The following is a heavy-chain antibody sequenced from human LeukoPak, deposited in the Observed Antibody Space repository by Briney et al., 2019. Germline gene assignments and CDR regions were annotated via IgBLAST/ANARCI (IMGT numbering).Heavy chain of an antibody. CDR2: ISSSSSTI. D-gene: IGHD2-2*01. V-gene: IGHV3-48*01. CDR3: AREEGIVVVPAAIGVEYYYYYYMDV. Sequence: GGSLRLSCAASGFTFSSYSMNWVRQAPGKGLEWVSYISSSSSTIYYADSVKGRITISRDNAKNSLYLQMNSLRAEDTAVYYCAREEGIVVVPAAIGVEYYYYYYMDVWGKGTTVTVSS. CDR1: GFTFSSYS. J-gene: IGHJ6*03.